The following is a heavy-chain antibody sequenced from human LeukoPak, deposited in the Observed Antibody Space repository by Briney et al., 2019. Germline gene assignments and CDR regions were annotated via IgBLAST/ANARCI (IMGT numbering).Heavy chain of an antibody. V-gene: IGHV3-48*01. Sequence: GGSLRLSCAASGFTFSSYSMNWVRQAPGKGLEWISYISSSSSTIYYADSVKGRFTISRDNAKNSLYLQVNSLRAEDTAVYYCARGTYCSSTSCLDYWGQGTLVTVSS. CDR2: ISSSSSTI. CDR3: ARGTYCSSTSCLDY. CDR1: GFTFSSYS. J-gene: IGHJ4*02. D-gene: IGHD2-2*01.